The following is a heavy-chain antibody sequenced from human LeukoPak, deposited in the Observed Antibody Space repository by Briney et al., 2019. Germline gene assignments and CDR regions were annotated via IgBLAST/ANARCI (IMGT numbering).Heavy chain of an antibody. CDR1: GFTFDDYA. J-gene: IGHJ5*01. V-gene: IGHV3-9*01. CDR3: ARGYNWNDS. Sequence: GGSLRLSCAASGFTFDDYAMHWVRQAPGRGLEWVSGISWNSGSIGYADSVKGRFTISRDNAKNSLYLQMNSLRAEDTAVYYCARGYNWNDSWGQGTLVTVSS. CDR2: ISWNSGSI.